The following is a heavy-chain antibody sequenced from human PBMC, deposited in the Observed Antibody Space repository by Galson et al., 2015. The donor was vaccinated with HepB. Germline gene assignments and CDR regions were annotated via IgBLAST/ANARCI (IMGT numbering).Heavy chain of an antibody. Sequence: SLRLSCAASGFSFSSYDMNWVRQAPGKGLEWVSYISSSATIIDYADSVKGRFSISRDNGKDSLYLQMNRLRDEDTAMYYCARGLTSAIFRYGMDVWGQGTTVTVSS. D-gene: IGHD2-2*02. CDR1: GFSFSSYD. CDR2: ISSSATII. J-gene: IGHJ6*02. V-gene: IGHV3-48*02. CDR3: ARGLTSAIFRYGMDV.